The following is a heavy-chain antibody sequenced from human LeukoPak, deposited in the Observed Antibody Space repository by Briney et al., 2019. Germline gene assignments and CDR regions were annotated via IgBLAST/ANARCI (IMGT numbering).Heavy chain of an antibody. V-gene: IGHV3-53*01. CDR1: GFTLSSNS. J-gene: IGHJ4*02. CDR2: IYSDNT. D-gene: IGHD4/OR15-4a*01. Sequence: GGSLRLSCTVSGFTLSSNSMSWVRQAPGKGLEWVSFIYSDNTHYSDSVKGRFTISRDNSKNALYLQMNSLRAEDTAVYYCERRAGAYSHPYDYWGQGTLVTVSS. CDR3: ERRAGAYSHPYDY.